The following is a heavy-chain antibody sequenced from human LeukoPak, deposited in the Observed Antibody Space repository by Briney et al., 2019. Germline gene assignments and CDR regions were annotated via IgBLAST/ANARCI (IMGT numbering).Heavy chain of an antibody. CDR2: INSDGSTT. CDR1: GFTFSDYW. V-gene: IGHV3-74*01. J-gene: IGHJ4*02. CDR3: ARGAVRGYSGSYKGLYYFDY. D-gene: IGHD1-26*01. Sequence: GGSLRLSCVVSGFTFSDYWMHWVRQAPGKGLVWVSRINSDGSTTTYADSVKGRFTISRHNSKNTLYLQMNSLRAEDTAVYYCARGAVRGYSGSYKGLYYFDYWGQGTLVTVSS.